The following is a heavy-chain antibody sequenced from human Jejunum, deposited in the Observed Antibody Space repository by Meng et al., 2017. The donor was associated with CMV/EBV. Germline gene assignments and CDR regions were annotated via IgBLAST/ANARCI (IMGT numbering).Heavy chain of an antibody. J-gene: IGHJ6*02. CDR3: AKDQGRGVGSFYYFHGLDV. CDR1: NFA. Sequence: NFAMHWGRQAPGKGLEWVTFIRYDGNSEDYADSVKGRFTISRDNSRDTLCLQLNSLRSDDSALYYCAKDQGRGVGSFYYFHGLDVWGQGTTVTVSS. V-gene: IGHV3-30*02. CDR2: IRYDGNSE. D-gene: IGHD1-26*01.